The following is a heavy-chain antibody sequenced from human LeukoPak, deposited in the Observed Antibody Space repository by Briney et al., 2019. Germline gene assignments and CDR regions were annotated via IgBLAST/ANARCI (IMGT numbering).Heavy chain of an antibody. CDR3: ARDKIPVGGDYFDY. J-gene: IGHJ4*02. V-gene: IGHV1-46*01. Sequence: GASVTVSCKASGYTFTSYYMHWVRQAPGQGLEWMGIINPSGGATSYVQKFQGRVAMTRDTSTSTVYMELSSLRSEDTAVYYCARDKIPVGGDYFDYWGQGTLVTVSS. CDR2: INPSGGAT. CDR1: GYTFTSYY. D-gene: IGHD6-19*01.